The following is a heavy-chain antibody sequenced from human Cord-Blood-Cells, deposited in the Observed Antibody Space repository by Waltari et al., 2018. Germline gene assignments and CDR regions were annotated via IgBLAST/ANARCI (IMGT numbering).Heavy chain of an antibody. CDR1: GGSFSGYY. J-gene: IGHJ4*02. CDR3: ARGEGEGSSYDY. Sequence: QVQLQQWGAGLLKPSETLSLTCAVYGGSFSGYYWSWIRQPPGKGLEWIGEINHSGSTNYNPSLKIRVTISVDTSKNQFSLKLSSVTAADTAVYYCARGEGEGSSYDYWGQGTLVTVSS. V-gene: IGHV4-34*01. D-gene: IGHD6-6*01. CDR2: INHSGST.